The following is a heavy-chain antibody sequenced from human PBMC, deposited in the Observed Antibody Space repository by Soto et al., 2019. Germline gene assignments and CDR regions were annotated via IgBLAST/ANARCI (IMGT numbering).Heavy chain of an antibody. Sequence: XGGSLRLSCVASGFAFSTSSMNWVRQAPGKGLEWVSSITSSGDYIYYGDSVKGRFTVSRDNARNSLYLQMDRLRAEDTALYYCAGSTLVAGDYWGQGTLVTGSS. CDR2: ITSSGDYI. CDR1: GFAFSTSS. CDR3: AGSTLVAGDY. D-gene: IGHD6-19*01. V-gene: IGHV3-21*01. J-gene: IGHJ4*02.